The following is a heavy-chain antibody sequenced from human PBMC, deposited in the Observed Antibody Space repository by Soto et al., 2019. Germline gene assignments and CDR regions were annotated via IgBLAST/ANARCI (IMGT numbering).Heavy chain of an antibody. J-gene: IGHJ4*02. V-gene: IGHV3-53*01. CDR2: IYSGGSK. D-gene: IGHD3-9*01. CDR3: ARERGLTFFDY. Sequence: VGSLRLSCAASGFTVSSNYMSWVRQAPGKGLEWVSVIYSGGSKYYADSVKGRFTISRDNSKNTLYLQMNSLRAEDTAVYYCARERGLTFFDYWGQGTLVTVSS. CDR1: GFTVSSNY.